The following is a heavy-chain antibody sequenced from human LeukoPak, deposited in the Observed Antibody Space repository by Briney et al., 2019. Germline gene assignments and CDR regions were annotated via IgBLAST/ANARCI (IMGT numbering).Heavy chain of an antibody. D-gene: IGHD6-13*01. CDR1: GGTFSSYT. Sequence: ASVKVSCKASGGTFSSYTISWVRQAPGQGLEWMGRIIPILGIANYAQKFQGRVTITADKSTSTAYMELSSLRSVDTAVYYCARDGGAAAGTLDYWGQGTLVTVSS. J-gene: IGHJ4*02. CDR3: ARDGGAAAGTLDY. V-gene: IGHV1-69*04. CDR2: IIPILGIA.